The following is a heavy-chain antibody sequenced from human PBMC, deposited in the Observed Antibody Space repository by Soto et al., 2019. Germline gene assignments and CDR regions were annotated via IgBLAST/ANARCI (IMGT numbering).Heavy chain of an antibody. CDR3: AGGARYSSSWYLQRAFDI. V-gene: IGHV4-34*01. CDR2: INHSGST. CDR1: GGSFSGYY. D-gene: IGHD6-13*01. J-gene: IGHJ3*02. Sequence: PSETLSLTCAVYGGSFSGYYWSWIRQPPGKGLEWIGEINHSGSTNYNPSLKSRVTISVDTSKNQFSLKLSSVTAADTAVYYCAGGARYSSSWYLQRAFDIRGKGT.